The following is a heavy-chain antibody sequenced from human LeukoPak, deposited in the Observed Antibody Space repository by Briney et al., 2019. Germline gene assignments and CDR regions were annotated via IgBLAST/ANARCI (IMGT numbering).Heavy chain of an antibody. J-gene: IGHJ4*02. CDR1: GGSFSNYY. D-gene: IGHD2-2*01. Sequence: SETLSLTCAVYGGSFSNYYWSWIRQPPGKGLEWIGYIYYSGSTYYNPSLKSRVTISVDTSKNQFSLKLTSVTAADTAVYYCSAAIGPFDYWGQGTLVTVSS. CDR3: SAAIGPFDY. V-gene: IGHV4-59*06. CDR2: IYYSGST.